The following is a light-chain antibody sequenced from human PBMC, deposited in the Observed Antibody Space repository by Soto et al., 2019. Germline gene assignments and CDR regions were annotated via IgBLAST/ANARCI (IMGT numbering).Light chain of an antibody. V-gene: IGKV1-9*01. Sequence: IQLTQSPSFLSASVGDRVTITCRSSQGIRRYLAWXQXXXXXAPKLLIYAASTLQSGVPSRFSGSGSGTEFTLTISSLQPEDFATYYCQQLNSYPRTFGQGTKV. J-gene: IGKJ1*01. CDR1: QGIRRY. CDR3: QQLNSYPRT. CDR2: AAS.